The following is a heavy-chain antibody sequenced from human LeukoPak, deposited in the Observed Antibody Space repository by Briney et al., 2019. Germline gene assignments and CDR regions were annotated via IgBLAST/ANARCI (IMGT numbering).Heavy chain of an antibody. CDR1: GGSFSGYY. CDR2: INHSGST. D-gene: IGHD1-14*01. V-gene: IGHV4-34*01. CDR3: ARGQGDSEG. Sequence: SETLSLTCAVYGGSFSGYYWSWIRQPPGKGLEWIGEINHSGSTNYNPSLKSRVTISVDTSKNQFSLKLSSVTAADTAVYYCARGQGDSEGWGQGTLVTVSS. J-gene: IGHJ4*02.